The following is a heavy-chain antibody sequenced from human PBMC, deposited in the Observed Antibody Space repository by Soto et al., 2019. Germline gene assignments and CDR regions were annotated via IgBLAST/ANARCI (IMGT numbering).Heavy chain of an antibody. CDR3: ARDSGYGDYEAFVDV. V-gene: IGHV1-18*01. CDR2: ISAYNGNT. D-gene: IGHD4-17*01. CDR1: GYTFTSYG. Sequence: QVQLVQSGAEVKKPGASVKVSCKASGYTFTSYGISWVRQAPGQGLEWMGWISAYNGNTNYAQKLQGRVTMTTDTSTSTAYVELRSLRSDDTAVYSCARDSGYGDYEAFVDVWGQGTTVTVSS. J-gene: IGHJ6*02.